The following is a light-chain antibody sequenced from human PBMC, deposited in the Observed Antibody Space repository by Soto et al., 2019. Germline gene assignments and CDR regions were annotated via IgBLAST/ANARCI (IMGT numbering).Light chain of an antibody. Sequence: DIVMTQSPLSLPVTPGEPASISCRSSQSLLHSNGYNYLDWYLQKPGQSPQLLIYLGSDRASGVPDRFRGSGSGTDFTLKISRVEAEDVGVYYCMQALQTPWTFGQGNKVEIK. V-gene: IGKV2-28*01. CDR1: QSLLHSNGYNY. CDR3: MQALQTPWT. J-gene: IGKJ1*01. CDR2: LGS.